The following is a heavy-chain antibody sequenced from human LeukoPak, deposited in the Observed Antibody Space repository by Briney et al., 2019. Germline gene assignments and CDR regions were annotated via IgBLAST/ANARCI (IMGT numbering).Heavy chain of an antibody. V-gene: IGHV7-4-1*02. J-gene: IGHJ6*03. D-gene: IGHD3-10*01. CDR1: GYTFTSYA. CDR2: INTNTGNP. CDR3: ARVWGVLLWFGEFRNYYMDV. Sequence: ASVKVSCKASGYTFTSYAMNWVRQAPGQGLEWMGWINTNTGNPTYAQGFTGRFVFSLDTSVSTAYLQISSLKAEDTAVYYCARVWGVLLWFGEFRNYYMDVWGKGTTVTVSS.